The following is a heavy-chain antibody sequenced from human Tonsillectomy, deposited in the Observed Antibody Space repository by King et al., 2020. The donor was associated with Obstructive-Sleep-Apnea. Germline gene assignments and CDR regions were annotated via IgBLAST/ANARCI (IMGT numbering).Heavy chain of an antibody. CDR3: ARGSGAADVNWFDP. V-gene: IGHV4-34*01. D-gene: IGHD6-13*01. Sequence: VQLQQWGAGLLKPSETLSLTCAVYRGSFSDYYWSWIRQPPGKGLEWIGEINHSGSTNCSPSLKSRVTISVDMSQNQFSLKLTSVTAAATAVYYCARGSGAADVNWFDPWGQGALVTVSS. J-gene: IGHJ5*02. CDR1: RGSFSDYY. CDR2: INHSGST.